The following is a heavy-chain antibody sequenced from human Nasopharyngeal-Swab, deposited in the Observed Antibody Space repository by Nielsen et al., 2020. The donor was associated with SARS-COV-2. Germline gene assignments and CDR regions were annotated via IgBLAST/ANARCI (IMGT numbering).Heavy chain of an antibody. CDR1: GGFRSGYQ. Sequence: SETRSLTCAGSGGFRSGYQWSWIRQPPGKELQWIGEIKYRGSTNYNPSLKSRVTVSLDTSQKQVSMKLTSVTAADTAVYYCARKRESSSYYYFDLGARGPLVTVSS. D-gene: IGHD3-16*01. J-gene: IGHJ2*01. V-gene: IGHV4-34*01. CDR3: ARKRESSSYYYFDL. CDR2: IKYRGST.